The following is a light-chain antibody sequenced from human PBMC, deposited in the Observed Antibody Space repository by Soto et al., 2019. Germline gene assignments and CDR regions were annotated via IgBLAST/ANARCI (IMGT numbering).Light chain of an antibody. J-gene: IGLJ1*01. Sequence: QSALTQPASVSGSTGESITISCTGTSSDIDGYNYVSWYQQHPGKAPKLMIYDVSNRPSGVSNRFSGSKSGNTASLTISGLQAEDEADYYCSSYTSSSTLAYVFGTGTKVTVL. CDR3: SSYTSSSTLAYV. CDR2: DVS. CDR1: SSDIDGYNY. V-gene: IGLV2-14*01.